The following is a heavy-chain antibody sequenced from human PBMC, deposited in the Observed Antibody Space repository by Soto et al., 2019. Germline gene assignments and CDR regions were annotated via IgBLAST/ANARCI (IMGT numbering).Heavy chain of an antibody. V-gene: IGHV3-30*18. CDR1: GFTFSSYG. Sequence: QVQLVESGGGVVQPGRSLRLSCAASGFTFSSYGMHWVRQAPGKGLEWVAVISYDGSNKYYADSVKGRFTISRDNSKNTLYLQMNSLRADDTAVYYCAKELEGRFSTSKIYYGMDVWGQGTTVTVSS. D-gene: IGHD3-10*01. CDR3: AKELEGRFSTSKIYYGMDV. J-gene: IGHJ6*02. CDR2: ISYDGSNK.